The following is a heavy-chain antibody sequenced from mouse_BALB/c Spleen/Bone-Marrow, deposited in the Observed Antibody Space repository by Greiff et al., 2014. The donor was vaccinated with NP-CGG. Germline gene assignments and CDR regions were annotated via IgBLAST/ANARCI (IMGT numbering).Heavy chain of an antibody. CDR1: GYTFSNYY. Sequence: VQLQESGAELVKPGASVKLSCKASGYTFSNYYMYWVKQRPGQGLEWIGESNPSNGGSNFNEKFKSKATPTVDKSSSTAYMQLSSLTSEDSAVYYCTRSNYGYWYFDVWGAGTTVTVSS. V-gene: IGHV1S81*02. J-gene: IGHJ1*01. D-gene: IGHD1-1*01. CDR2: SNPSNGGS. CDR3: TRSNYGYWYFDV.